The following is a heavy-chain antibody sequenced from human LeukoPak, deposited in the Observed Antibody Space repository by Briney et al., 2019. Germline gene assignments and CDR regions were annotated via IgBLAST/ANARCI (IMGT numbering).Heavy chain of an antibody. V-gene: IGHV4-4*07. D-gene: IGHD2-15*01. CDR1: GGSISSYY. Sequence: AETLSLTCTVSGGSISSYYWSWIRQPAGKGLEWIGRIYTSGSTNYNPSLKSRVTMSVDTSKNQFSLKVSSVTAADTAVYYGARDGRRCSGGSCYSTGVDYWGQGTLVTVSS. J-gene: IGHJ4*02. CDR3: ARDGRRCSGGSCYSTGVDY. CDR2: IYTSGST.